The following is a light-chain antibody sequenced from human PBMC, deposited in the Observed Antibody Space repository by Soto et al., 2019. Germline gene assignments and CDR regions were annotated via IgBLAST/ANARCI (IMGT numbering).Light chain of an antibody. Sequence: QSALTQPASVSGSPGQSSTISCTGTSSDVGGYNYVSWYQPHPGKAPKLMIYEVSNRPSGVSNRFSGSKSGNTASLTISGLQAEDEADYYCSSYTSSSTRVFGGGTKLTVL. CDR3: SSYTSSSTRV. CDR1: SSDVGGYNY. CDR2: EVS. V-gene: IGLV2-14*01. J-gene: IGLJ3*02.